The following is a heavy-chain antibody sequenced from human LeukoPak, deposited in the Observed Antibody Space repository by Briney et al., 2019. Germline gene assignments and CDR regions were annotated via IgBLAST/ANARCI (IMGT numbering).Heavy chain of an antibody. CDR2: MNPNSGNT. D-gene: IGHD3-10*01. Sequence: GASVKVSCKASGYTFTSYDINWVRQATGQGLEWMGWMNPNSGNTGYAQKFQGRVTMTRNTSISTAYMELSSLRSEDTAVYYCARVGRITMVRGVMGALGYWGQGTLVTVSP. J-gene: IGHJ4*02. V-gene: IGHV1-8*01. CDR3: ARVGRITMVRGVMGALGY. CDR1: GYTFTSYD.